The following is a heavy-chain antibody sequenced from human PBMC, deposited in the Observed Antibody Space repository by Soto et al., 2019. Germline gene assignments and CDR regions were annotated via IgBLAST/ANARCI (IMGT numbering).Heavy chain of an antibody. J-gene: IGHJ4*02. Sequence: GGSLRLSCAASGFTFRTYSMNWVRQAPGKGLEWVSSISSSSSFIYYADSVKGRFTISRDNVKNSLYLQMDSLGAEDTAVYYCARGLRSFDWGNDYWGQGTLVTVSS. CDR2: ISSSSSFI. CDR3: ARGLRSFDWGNDY. V-gene: IGHV3-21*01. CDR1: GFTFRTYS. D-gene: IGHD3-9*01.